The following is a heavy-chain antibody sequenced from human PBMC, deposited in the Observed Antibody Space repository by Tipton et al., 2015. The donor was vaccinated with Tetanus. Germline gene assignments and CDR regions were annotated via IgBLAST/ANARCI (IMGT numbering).Heavy chain of an antibody. CDR1: GGSISSGGYY. V-gene: IGHV4-31*03. D-gene: IGHD1-7*01. CDR2: IYYSGST. CDR3: ARDPGHITGTTSLSFDY. Sequence: TLSLTCTVSGGSISSGGYYWSWIRQHPGKGLEWIGYIYYSGSTYYNPSPKSRVTISVDTSKNQFSLKLSSVTAADTAVYYCARDPGHITGTTSLSFDYWGQGTLVTVSS. J-gene: IGHJ4*02.